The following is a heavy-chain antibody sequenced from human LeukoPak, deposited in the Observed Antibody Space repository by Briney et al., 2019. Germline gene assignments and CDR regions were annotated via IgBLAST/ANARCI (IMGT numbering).Heavy chain of an antibody. Sequence: GGSLRLSCAASGFTFSDYWMSWVRQAPGKGLEWVAVISYDGSNKYYADSVKGRFTISRDNSKNTLYLQMNSLRAEDTAVYYCARDRHSSSSYTDYWGQGTLVTVSS. V-gene: IGHV3-30-3*01. CDR2: ISYDGSNK. D-gene: IGHD6-6*01. CDR3: ARDRHSSSSYTDY. CDR1: GFTFSDYW. J-gene: IGHJ4*02.